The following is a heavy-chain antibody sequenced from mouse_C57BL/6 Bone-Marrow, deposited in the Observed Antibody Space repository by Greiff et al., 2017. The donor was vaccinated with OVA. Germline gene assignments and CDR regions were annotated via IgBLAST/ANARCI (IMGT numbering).Heavy chain of an antibody. CDR1: GFSLTSYG. CDR3: ASLITTVVAKNCDV. Sequence: VQLQESGPGLVQPSQSLSITCTVSGFSLTSYGVHWVRQSPGKGLEWLGVLWSGGSTDYNAAFISRLSISKDNSKSQVFFKMNSLQADDTAIYYGASLITTVVAKNCDVWGTGTTVTVAS. D-gene: IGHD1-1*01. J-gene: IGHJ1*03. V-gene: IGHV2-2*01. CDR2: LWSGGST.